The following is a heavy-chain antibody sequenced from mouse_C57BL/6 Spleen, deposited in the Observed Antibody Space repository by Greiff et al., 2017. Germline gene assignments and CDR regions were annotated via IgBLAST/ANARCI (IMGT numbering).Heavy chain of an antibody. Sequence: QVQLQQSGPGLVQPSQSLSITCTVSGFSLTSYGVHWVRQSPGKGLEWLGVIWRGGSTDYNAAFMSRLSITKDNSKSQVFFKMNSLQADDTAIYYCAIPIYDGYYWYFDVWGTGTTVTVSS. J-gene: IGHJ1*03. V-gene: IGHV2-5*01. CDR1: GFSLTSYG. D-gene: IGHD2-3*01. CDR3: AIPIYDGYYWYFDV. CDR2: IWRGGST.